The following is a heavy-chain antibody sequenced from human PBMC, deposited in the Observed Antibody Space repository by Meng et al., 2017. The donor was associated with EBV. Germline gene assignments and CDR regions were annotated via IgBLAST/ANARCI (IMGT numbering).Heavy chain of an antibody. CDR1: GGTFRYYA. Sequence: QLVQSAAEGKQPGSSVKLSCKTSGGTFRYYAISWVRQAPGQGLEWLGGFLPRLGAPNYAQKFHGRVKITADESTSTHYMDLSSLRSEDTAIYYCASESGRGYTPDYWGQGTLVTVSS. CDR3: ASESGRGYTPDY. CDR2: FLPRLGAP. V-gene: IGHV1-69*01. J-gene: IGHJ4*02. D-gene: IGHD3-10*01.